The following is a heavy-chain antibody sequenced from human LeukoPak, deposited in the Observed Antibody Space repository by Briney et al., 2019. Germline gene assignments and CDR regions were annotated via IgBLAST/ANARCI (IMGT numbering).Heavy chain of an antibody. Sequence: SETLSLTCAVYGGSFSGYYWSWIRQPPGKGLEWIGEINHSGSTNYNPSLKSRVTISVDTSKNQFSLKLSSVTAADTAVYYCARGIYCSSTRCYVFDYWGQGTLVTVSS. V-gene: IGHV4-34*01. CDR1: GGSFSGYY. CDR2: INHSGST. D-gene: IGHD2-2*01. CDR3: ARGIYCSSTRCYVFDY. J-gene: IGHJ4*02.